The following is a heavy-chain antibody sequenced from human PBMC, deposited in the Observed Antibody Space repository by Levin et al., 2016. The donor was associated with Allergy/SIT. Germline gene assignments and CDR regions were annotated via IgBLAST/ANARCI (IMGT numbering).Heavy chain of an antibody. D-gene: IGHD4-11*01. CDR3: ARGHVGDYSNYDNWFDP. Sequence: SETLSLTCTVSGGSITSGDYYWSWIRQPPGKGLEWVGHIYYIGSTHYNPSLKSRLTMSVDTSKNQFSLNVSSVTAADTAVYYCARGHVGDYSNYDNWFDPWGQGTLVNVSS. V-gene: IGHV4-30-4*01. J-gene: IGHJ5*02. CDR1: GGSITSGDYY. CDR2: IYYIGST.